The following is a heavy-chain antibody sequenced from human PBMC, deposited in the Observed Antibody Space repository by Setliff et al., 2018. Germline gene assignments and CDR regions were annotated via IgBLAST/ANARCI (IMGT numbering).Heavy chain of an antibody. D-gene: IGHD6-19*01. J-gene: IGHJ4*02. CDR2: ISYDGSNK. Sequence: PGGTLRLSCAASGFTFSSDGMHWVRQAPGKGLEWVAVISYDGSNKYYADSVKGRFTISRENSKNTLYLQMNRLRAEETAVYYCARDPGYSSGWLFASPAFDYWGQGTLVTVSS. CDR3: ARDPGYSSGWLFASPAFDY. V-gene: IGHV3-30*03. CDR1: GFTFSSDG.